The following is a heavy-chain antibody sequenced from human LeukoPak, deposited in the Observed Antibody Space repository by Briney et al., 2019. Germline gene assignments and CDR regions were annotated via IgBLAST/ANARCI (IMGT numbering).Heavy chain of an antibody. D-gene: IGHD4-17*01. CDR2: ISSSTSYI. CDR3: ARDRYGDYSIDY. Sequence: GGSLRLSCAASGFAFSSYAMNWVRQAPGKGLEWVSSISSSTSYIYYADSVKGRFTISRDNAKNSLYLQMNSLRAEDTAVYYCARDRYGDYSIDYWGQGTLVTVSS. CDR1: GFAFSSYA. J-gene: IGHJ4*02. V-gene: IGHV3-21*01.